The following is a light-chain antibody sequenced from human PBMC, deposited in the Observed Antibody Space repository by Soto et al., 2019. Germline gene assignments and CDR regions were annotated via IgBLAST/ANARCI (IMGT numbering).Light chain of an antibody. CDR3: QKYNSSPWT. Sequence: DIQMTQSPSSLSASVGDRVTITCRASQGINNYLAWYQQKPGKAPNLLIYAASTLQSGVPSRFSGSRSGTEFPLPISSLQPEDVATYYCQKYNSSPWTFGQGTKVEIK. J-gene: IGKJ1*01. CDR1: QGINNY. CDR2: AAS. V-gene: IGKV1-27*01.